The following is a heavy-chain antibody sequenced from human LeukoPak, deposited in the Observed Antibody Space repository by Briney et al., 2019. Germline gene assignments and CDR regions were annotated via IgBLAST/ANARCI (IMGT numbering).Heavy chain of an antibody. CDR2: ISSSGSYI. D-gene: IGHD3-22*01. V-gene: IGHV3-21*01. CDR1: GFTFSTYG. J-gene: IGHJ4*02. Sequence: GGSLRLSCAASGFTFSTYGMNWVRQAPGKGLEWVSFISSSGSYIYYADSVKARFTISRDNAANSLYLQMNSLRAEDTAVYYCASLHYDSSVFVDYWPQGPLVRVPS. CDR3: ASLHYDSSVFVDY.